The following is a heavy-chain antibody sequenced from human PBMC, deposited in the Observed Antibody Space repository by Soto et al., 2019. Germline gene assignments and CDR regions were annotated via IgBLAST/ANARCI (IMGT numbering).Heavy chain of an antibody. V-gene: IGHV3-23*01. CDR1: GFTFSYYA. D-gene: IGHD6-19*01. CDR3: AKQAGYSSDPFDY. J-gene: IGHJ4*02. Sequence: GGSLRLSCAASGFTFSYYAMSWVRQTPGTGLEWVSGISGGGGTTYYAASVKGRFTISRDNSKNRLYLQINSLRAEDTAVYYCAKQAGYSSDPFDYWGQGTLVTVSS. CDR2: ISGGGGTT.